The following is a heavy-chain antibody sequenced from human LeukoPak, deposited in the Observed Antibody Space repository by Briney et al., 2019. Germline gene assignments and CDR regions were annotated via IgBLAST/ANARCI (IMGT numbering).Heavy chain of an antibody. CDR1: GFTFSSSW. V-gene: IGHV3-7*03. Sequence: GGSLRLSCVASGFTFSSSWMSWVRQAPGKGLEWVANIKQDGSERSYVESVRGRFTISRDNAKNSLYLQLNSLRAEDTALYYCASDNPPDYWGQGTLVTVSS. CDR2: IKQDGSER. CDR3: ASDNPPDY. J-gene: IGHJ4*02.